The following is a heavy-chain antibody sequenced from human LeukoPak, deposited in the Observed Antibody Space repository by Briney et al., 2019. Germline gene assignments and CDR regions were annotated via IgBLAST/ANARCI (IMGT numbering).Heavy chain of an antibody. Sequence: PGGSLRLSCAASGFTFSSYSMNWVRQAPGKGLELVSSISSSSSYIYYADSVKGRFTISRDNAKNSLYLQMNSLRAEDTAVYYCARGSDYYDSSGKIDYWGQGTLVTVSS. CDR2: ISSSSSYI. J-gene: IGHJ4*02. D-gene: IGHD3-22*01. V-gene: IGHV3-21*01. CDR1: GFTFSSYS. CDR3: ARGSDYYDSSGKIDY.